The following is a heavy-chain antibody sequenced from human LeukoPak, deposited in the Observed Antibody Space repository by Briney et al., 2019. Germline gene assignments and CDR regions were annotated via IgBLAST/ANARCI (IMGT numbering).Heavy chain of an antibody. CDR2: IYYSGST. CDR1: GGSTSSYY. J-gene: IGHJ4*02. CDR3: ARTPDVFYDSSGYVDY. V-gene: IGHV4-59*01. D-gene: IGHD3-22*01. Sequence: SETLSLTCTVSGGSTSSYYWSWIRQPPGKGLEWIGYIYYSGSTNYNPSLKSRVTISVDTSKNQFSLKLSSVTAADTAVYYCARTPDVFYDSSGYVDYWGQGTLVTVSS.